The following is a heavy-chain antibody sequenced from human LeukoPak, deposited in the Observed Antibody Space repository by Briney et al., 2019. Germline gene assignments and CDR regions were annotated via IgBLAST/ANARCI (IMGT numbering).Heavy chain of an antibody. Sequence: GGSLRLSCTASGFSFSGHWMHWARQLPGKGLVWVSRISPTGSTTSYADSVKGRFTVSRDNAKNTLYLQVNNLRAENTAVYYCARGPNSNWSGLDFWGQGTLLTVSS. CDR1: GFSFSGHW. D-gene: IGHD6-6*01. V-gene: IGHV3-74*01. CDR3: ARGPNSNWSGLDF. CDR2: ISPTGSTT. J-gene: IGHJ4*02.